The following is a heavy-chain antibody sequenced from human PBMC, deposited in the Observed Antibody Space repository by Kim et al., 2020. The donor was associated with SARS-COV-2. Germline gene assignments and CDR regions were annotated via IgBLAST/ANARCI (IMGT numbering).Heavy chain of an antibody. CDR1: GFAVSNNY. V-gene: IGHV3-66*04. CDR2: IHSGGST. CDR3: VRQSQRLQPFDY. J-gene: IGHJ4*02. Sequence: AASGFAVSNNYMFWVRQAPGKGLEWVSVIHSGGSTYYADSVKGRFTISRDNSKNTLFLQMNSLRAEDTAVYYCVRQSQRLQPFDYWGQGTLAT. D-gene: IGHD6-25*01.